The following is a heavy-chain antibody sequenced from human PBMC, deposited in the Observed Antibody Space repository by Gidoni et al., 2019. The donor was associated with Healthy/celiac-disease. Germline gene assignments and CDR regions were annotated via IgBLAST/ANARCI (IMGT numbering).Heavy chain of an antibody. CDR2: ISSSSSYT. Sequence: QVQLVESGGGWVKPGGALRLSCEASGFTSSDYYMSWIRQAPGKGLEWVSYISSSSSYTNYADSVKGRFTISRDNAKNSLYLQMNSLRAEDTAVYYCARGLSGSLPFDYWGQGTLVTVSS. D-gene: IGHD1-26*01. J-gene: IGHJ4*02. CDR1: GFTSSDYY. CDR3: ARGLSGSLPFDY. V-gene: IGHV3-11*05.